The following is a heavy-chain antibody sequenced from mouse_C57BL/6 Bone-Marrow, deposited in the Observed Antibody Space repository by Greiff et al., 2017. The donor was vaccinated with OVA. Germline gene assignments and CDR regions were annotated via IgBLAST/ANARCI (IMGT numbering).Heavy chain of an antibody. CDR1: GYTFTNYW. J-gene: IGHJ3*01. CDR2: IYPGGGYT. CDR3: ATHYYGSSPFAY. V-gene: IGHV1-63*01. Sequence: QVQLQQPGAELVRPGTSVKMSCKASGYTFTNYWIGWAKQRPGHGLEWIGDIYPGGGYTNYNEKFKGKATLTADKSSSTAYMQFSSLTSEDSAIDDCATHYYGSSPFAYWGQGTLVTVSA. D-gene: IGHD1-1*01.